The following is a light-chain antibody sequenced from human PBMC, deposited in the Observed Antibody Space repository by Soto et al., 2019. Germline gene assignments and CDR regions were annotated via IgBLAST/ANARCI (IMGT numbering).Light chain of an antibody. V-gene: IGKV1-5*01. CDR1: QSISGW. J-gene: IGKJ1*01. CDR2: DAS. CDR3: QQYYANPRT. Sequence: DIQMTQSPPTLSASVGDRVTLTGRASQSISGWLAWYQQKPGKAPKLLIYDASTLESGVPSRFSGSGSGTDFTLTISNLQAEDVAVYYCQQYYANPRTFGQGTKVDI.